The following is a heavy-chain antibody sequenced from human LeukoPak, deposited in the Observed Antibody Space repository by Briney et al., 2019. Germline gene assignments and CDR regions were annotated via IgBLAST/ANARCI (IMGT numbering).Heavy chain of an antibody. Sequence: ASVNCSCKASGYTFTGYYMHWVRQAPGQGLEWMGWIKPNRGRASDEQKFQGRVNMTRDTSISTAYMELSRLRADDTAVYYCARDGDLSSIVVVPAAMSWFDPWGRATLVGVSS. V-gene: IGHV1-2*02. D-gene: IGHD2-2*01. CDR2: IKPNRGRA. J-gene: IGHJ5*02. CDR1: GYTFTGYY. CDR3: ARDGDLSSIVVVPAAMSWFDP.